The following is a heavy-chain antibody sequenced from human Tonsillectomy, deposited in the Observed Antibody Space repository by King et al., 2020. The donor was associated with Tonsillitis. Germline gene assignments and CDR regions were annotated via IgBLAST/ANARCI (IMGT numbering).Heavy chain of an antibody. CDR2: INPSGGST. J-gene: IGHJ4*02. CDR1: GYTFTSYY. Sequence: VQLVESGAEVKKSGASVKVSCKASGYTFTSYYIHWVRQAPGQGLEWMGLINPSGGSTSYAQKFQARVTMTRDTSTSTVYMELSSLRSEDTAVYYCARDGPPGFLYSFDYWGQGTLVTVSS. CDR3: ARDGPPGFLYSFDY. V-gene: IGHV1-46*01.